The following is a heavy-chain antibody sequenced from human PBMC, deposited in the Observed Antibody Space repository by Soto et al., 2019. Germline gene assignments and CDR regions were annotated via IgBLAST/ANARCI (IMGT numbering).Heavy chain of an antibody. D-gene: IGHD3-9*01. CDR3: ARGGLRYFDWLPYHHDAFDI. V-gene: IGHV1-46*01. J-gene: IGHJ3*02. Sequence: GASVKVSCKASGYSFTAYYIHWVRQAPGQGLEWMGIINPSGGSTSYAQKFQGRVTMTRDTSTSTVYMELSSLRSEDTAVYYCARGGLRYFDWLPYHHDAFDIWGQGTMVTVSS. CDR2: INPSGGST. CDR1: GYSFTAYY.